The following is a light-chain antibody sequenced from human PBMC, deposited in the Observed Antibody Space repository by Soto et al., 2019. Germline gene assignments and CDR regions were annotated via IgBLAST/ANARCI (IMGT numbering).Light chain of an antibody. CDR2: DVS. V-gene: IGLV2-14*03. CDR3: CSYTSSSTPWV. Sequence: QSVLTQPASVSVSPGQSITISCTGTSSDVGGYNYVSWYQQHPGKAPKLINYDVSDRPSGISSRFSASKSGNTASLTISGLQAEDEADYYCCSYTSSSTPWVFGTGTKVTVL. CDR1: SSDVGGYNY. J-gene: IGLJ1*01.